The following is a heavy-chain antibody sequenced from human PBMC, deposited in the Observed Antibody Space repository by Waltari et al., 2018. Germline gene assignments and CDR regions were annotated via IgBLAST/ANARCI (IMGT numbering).Heavy chain of an antibody. D-gene: IGHD2-15*01. CDR2: INPNSGGT. CDR1: GYTFNGYY. CDR3: ASAAGPGNWFDP. V-gene: IGHV1-2*06. J-gene: IGHJ5*02. Sequence: QVQLVQSGAEVKKPGASVKVSCKASGYTFNGYYMHWVRQAPGHGLDWRGRINPNSGGTNYAQKFQGRVTMTRDTSISTAYMELSSLRSDDTAVYYCASAAGPGNWFDPWGQGTLVTVSS.